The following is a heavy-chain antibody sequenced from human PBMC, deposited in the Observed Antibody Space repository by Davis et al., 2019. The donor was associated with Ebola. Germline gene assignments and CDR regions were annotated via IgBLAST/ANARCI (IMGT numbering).Heavy chain of an antibody. V-gene: IGHV3-7*03. J-gene: IGHJ4*02. CDR2: IKKDGIQN. Sequence: GGSLRLSCAASGLTFSSLGMSWVRQAPGKGLEWVATIKKDGIQNYYVDSVKGRFIISRDNAKNLLYLQMNSLRDDDTAVYYCAKIVSGYWGQGTLVTVSS. CDR1: GLTFSSLG. D-gene: IGHD2/OR15-2a*01. CDR3: AKIVSGY.